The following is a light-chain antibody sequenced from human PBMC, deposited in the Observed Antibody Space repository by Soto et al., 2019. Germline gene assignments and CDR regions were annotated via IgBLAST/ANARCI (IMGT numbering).Light chain of an antibody. J-gene: IGLJ1*01. V-gene: IGLV2-8*01. CDR2: EVN. CDR1: SSDVGGYNY. CDR3: TSYAGGNNV. Sequence: QSALTQPPSASGSPGQSVTISCTGTSSDVGGYNYVSWYQQHPGKVPKLMVYEVNKRPSGVPDRFSGSKSGTTAALTVSGRQAEDEADYYCTSYAGGNNVFGTGTKLTVL.